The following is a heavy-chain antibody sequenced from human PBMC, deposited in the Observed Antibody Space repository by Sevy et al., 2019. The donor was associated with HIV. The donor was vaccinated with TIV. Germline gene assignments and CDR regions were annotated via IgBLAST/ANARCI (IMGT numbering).Heavy chain of an antibody. V-gene: IGHV4-38-2*02. CDR3: ARGGIAARRSWPHQYWYFDL. CDR2: IYHSGST. Sequence: SETLSLTCTVSGYSISSGYYGGWIRQPPVKGLEWIGSIYHSGSTYYNPSLKSRVTISVDTSKNQFSLKLSSVTAADTAVYYCARGGIAARRSWPHQYWYFDLWGRSTLVTVSS. CDR1: GYSISSGYY. J-gene: IGHJ2*01. D-gene: IGHD6-6*01.